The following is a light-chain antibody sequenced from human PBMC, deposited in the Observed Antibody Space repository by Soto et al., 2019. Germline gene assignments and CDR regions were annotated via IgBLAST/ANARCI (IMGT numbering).Light chain of an antibody. V-gene: IGKV1-5*01. CDR2: DAS. CDR3: QQYNSYSWT. J-gene: IGKJ1*01. CDR1: QSISSW. Sequence: VYRVPIPCRASQSISSWLAWYQQKPGEAPKLLIYDASSLESGVPSRFSGSGSGTDFSLTINSLQPDDLATYYCQQYNSYSWTFGQGTKVAIK.